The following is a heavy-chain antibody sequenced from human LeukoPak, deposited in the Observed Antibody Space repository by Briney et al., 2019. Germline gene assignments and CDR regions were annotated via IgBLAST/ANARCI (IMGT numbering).Heavy chain of an antibody. CDR3: ARVLWNGDYPRFDH. Sequence: GGSLRLSCAASGFTFSSYGMHWVRQAPGKGLEWVSAISGSGGSTYYADSVKGRFTISRDNSKNTLYLQMNSLRAEDTAVYYCARVLWNGDYPRFDHWGQGTLVTVSS. CDR2: ISGSGGST. D-gene: IGHD4-17*01. CDR1: GFTFSSYG. V-gene: IGHV3-23*01. J-gene: IGHJ4*02.